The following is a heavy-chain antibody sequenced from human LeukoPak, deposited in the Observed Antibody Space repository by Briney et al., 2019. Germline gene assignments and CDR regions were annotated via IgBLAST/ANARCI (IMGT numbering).Heavy chain of an antibody. D-gene: IGHD6-19*01. CDR1: GFTFSSHN. Sequence: GGSLRLSCAASGFTFSSHNMIWVRQAPGKGLEWVSSISSSSSYIYYADSVKGRFTISRHNAKNSLYLQMNSLRVEDTAVYYCARDSSGWSNWFDPWGQGTLVTVSS. V-gene: IGHV3-21*01. J-gene: IGHJ5*02. CDR2: ISSSSSYI. CDR3: ARDSSGWSNWFDP.